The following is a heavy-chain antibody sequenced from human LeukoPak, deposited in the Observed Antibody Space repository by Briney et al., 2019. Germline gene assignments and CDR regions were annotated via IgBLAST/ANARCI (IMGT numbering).Heavy chain of an antibody. Sequence: SGGSLRLSCAASGFTVSSNYMSWVRQAPGKGLEWVSVMYSGGSTYYADSVKGRFTISRDISKNTVYLQMNNLRAEDTAVYYCARIDDFARDYFDYWGQGTLVTVSS. CDR2: MYSGGST. J-gene: IGHJ4*02. CDR3: ARIDDFARDYFDY. D-gene: IGHD3/OR15-3a*01. CDR1: GFTVSSNY. V-gene: IGHV3-53*01.